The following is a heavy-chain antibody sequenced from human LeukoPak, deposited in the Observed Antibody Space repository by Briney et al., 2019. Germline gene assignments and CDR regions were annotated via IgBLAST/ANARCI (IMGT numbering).Heavy chain of an antibody. D-gene: IGHD6-19*01. CDR1: GFTFSSYG. CDR3: ARARIAVAGYEGGVSY. J-gene: IGHJ4*02. V-gene: IGHV3-30*02. CDR2: IRFDGGIK. Sequence: GGSLRLSCAASGFTFSSYGMHWVRQAPGKGLERVAFIRFDGGIKYYAESVKGRFTIPRDNSKNTLYLQMNSLRAEDTAVYYCARARIAVAGYEGGVSYWGQGTLVTVSS.